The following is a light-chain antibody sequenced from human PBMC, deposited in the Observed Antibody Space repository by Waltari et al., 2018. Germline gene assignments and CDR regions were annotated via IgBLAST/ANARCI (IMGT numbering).Light chain of an antibody. CDR1: QSVSSSY. J-gene: IGKJ4*01. V-gene: IGKV3-20*01. Sequence: EIVLTQSPGTLSLSPGARATLSCRSSQSVSSSYLAWYQQKPGQAPRLLIYGASSRATGIPDRFSCSGSGTDFTLTISRLEPEDFAVYYCQQYGSSPLTFGGGTKVEIK. CDR2: GAS. CDR3: QQYGSSPLT.